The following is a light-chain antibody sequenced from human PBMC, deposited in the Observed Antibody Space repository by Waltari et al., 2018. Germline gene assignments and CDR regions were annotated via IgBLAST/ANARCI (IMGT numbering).Light chain of an antibody. V-gene: IGKV1-39*01. CDR2: AAS. J-gene: IGKJ1*01. CDR1: QSISSY. Sequence: DIQMTQSPSSLSASVGHRDTITCRPSQSISSYLNWYQQKPGKDPKHLIYAASSLESGGPSRVSGIGAGTEFTLTISSLQPEDFATYYCQQSYSTLTWTFGQGTKVEIK. CDR3: QQSYSTLTWT.